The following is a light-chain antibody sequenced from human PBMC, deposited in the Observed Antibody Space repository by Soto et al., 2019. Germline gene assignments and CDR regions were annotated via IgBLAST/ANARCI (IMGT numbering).Light chain of an antibody. J-gene: IGLJ3*02. V-gene: IGLV1-47*01. CDR1: SSNIGSNY. CDR3: AAWDDSLSGWV. CDR2: RNN. Sequence: QLVLTQPPSASGTPGQRVTISCSGSSSNIGSNYVYWYQQLPGTAPKLLIYRNNQRPSGVPDRFSGSKSGTSASLAISGLRSEDEAAYYCAAWDDSLSGWVFGGGTKLTVL.